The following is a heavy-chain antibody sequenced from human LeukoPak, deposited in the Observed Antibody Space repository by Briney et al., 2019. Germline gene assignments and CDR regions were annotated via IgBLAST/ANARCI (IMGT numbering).Heavy chain of an antibody. J-gene: IGHJ6*02. CDR1: GFTFSNYW. V-gene: IGHV3-49*04. CDR3: TRDRNYRPHYYYYYGMDV. Sequence: GGSLRLSCAASGFTFSNYWMHWVRQAPGKGLEWVGFIRSKAYGGTTEYAASVKGRFTISRDDSKSIAYLQMNSLKTEDTAVYYCTRDRNYRPHYYYYYGMDVWGQGTTVTVSS. D-gene: IGHD1-7*01. CDR2: IRSKAYGGTT.